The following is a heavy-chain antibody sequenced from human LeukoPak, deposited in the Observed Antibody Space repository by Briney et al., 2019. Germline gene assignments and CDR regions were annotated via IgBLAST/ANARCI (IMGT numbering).Heavy chain of an antibody. D-gene: IGHD6-13*01. CDR2: IYTSGST. Sequence: SETLSLTCTVSGGSISSYYWSWIRQPAGKGLEWIGRIYTSGSTNYNPSLKSRVTMSVDTSKNQFSLKLSSVTAADTAVYYCARWNQKAGMAGPSIDYWGQGTLVTVSS. J-gene: IGHJ4*02. V-gene: IGHV4-4*07. CDR1: GGSISSYY. CDR3: ARWNQKAGMAGPSIDY.